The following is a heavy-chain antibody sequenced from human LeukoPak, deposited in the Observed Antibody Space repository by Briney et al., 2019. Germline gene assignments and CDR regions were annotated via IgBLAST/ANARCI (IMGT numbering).Heavy chain of an antibody. CDR3: ARDEEGSSWELHTLTAW. CDR1: GYTFTSYG. V-gene: IGHV1-18*01. CDR2: ISAYNGNT. J-gene: IGHJ4*02. Sequence: ASVKVSCKASGYTFTSYGISWVRQGPGQGLEWMGWISAYNGNTNYAQKLQGRVTMTTDTSTSTAYMELRSLRSDDTAVYYCARDEEGSSWELHTLTAWWGQGTLVTVSS. D-gene: IGHD1-26*01.